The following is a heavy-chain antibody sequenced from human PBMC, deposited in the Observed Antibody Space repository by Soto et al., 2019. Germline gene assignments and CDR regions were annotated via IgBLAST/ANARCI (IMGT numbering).Heavy chain of an antibody. CDR3: ARDAGYSSSWYCDF. V-gene: IGHV1-18*04. J-gene: IGHJ4*02. D-gene: IGHD2-2*01. CDR1: GYTFTDYG. CDR2: ISAYNGNT. Sequence: ASVKVSCKASGYTFTDYGITWVRQAPGQGLEWMGWISAYNGNTSYAQKLQGRVTMTTDTSTSTAYMELRSLTSDDTAVYYCARDAGYSSSWYCDFWGQGTLVTVSS.